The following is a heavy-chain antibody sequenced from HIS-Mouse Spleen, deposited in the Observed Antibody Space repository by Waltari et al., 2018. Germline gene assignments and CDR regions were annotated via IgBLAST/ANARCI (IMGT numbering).Heavy chain of an antibody. J-gene: IGHJ2*01. Sequence: QLQLQESGPGLVKPSEPLSLTCTVSGGSIRSSSYYWGWIRQPPGKGLEWIGSIYYSGSTYYNPSLKSRVTISVDTSKNQFSLKLSSVTAADTAMYYCAREIPYSSSWYDWYFDLCGRGTLVTVSS. CDR1: GGSIRSSSYY. V-gene: IGHV4-39*07. CDR2: IYYSGST. D-gene: IGHD6-13*01. CDR3: AREIPYSSSWYDWYFDL.